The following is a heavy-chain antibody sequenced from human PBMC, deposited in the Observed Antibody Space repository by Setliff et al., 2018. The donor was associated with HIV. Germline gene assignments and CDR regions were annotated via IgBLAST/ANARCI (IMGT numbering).Heavy chain of an antibody. CDR1: GYNFVDYS. Sequence: PGESLKISCQGSGYNFVDYSIAWVRQVPGKGLEWMGIIYPVDSETRYSPSFQGQVTISADKSINTAYLQWSSLRASDTTMYYCARVSRNLYGHLDGFDIWGHGTMVTVSS. J-gene: IGHJ3*02. CDR3: ARVSRNLYGHLDGFDI. V-gene: IGHV5-51*01. CDR2: IYPVDSET. D-gene: IGHD3-10*01.